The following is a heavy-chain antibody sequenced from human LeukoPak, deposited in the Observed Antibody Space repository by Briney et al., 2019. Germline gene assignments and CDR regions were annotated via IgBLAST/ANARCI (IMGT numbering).Heavy chain of an antibody. V-gene: IGHV1-18*01. CDR1: GYRFTSYG. CDR2: ISAYNGNT. J-gene: IGHJ5*02. Sequence: GASVKVSCKASGYRFTSYGITWVRQAPGQGLEWMGWISAYNGNTNYAQKVQGGVTLTTDTSTSTAYMELRSLRSDDTAVYYCAREGYCSGGICYSTMNWFDPWGQGTLVTVSS. CDR3: AREGYCSGGICYSTMNWFDP. D-gene: IGHD2-15*01.